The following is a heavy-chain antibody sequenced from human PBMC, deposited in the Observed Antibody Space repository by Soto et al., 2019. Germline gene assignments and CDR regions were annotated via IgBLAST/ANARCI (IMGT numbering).Heavy chain of an antibody. V-gene: IGHV3-21*01. Sequence: EVQLVESGGGLVKPGGSLRLSCAASGFTFSTYSMNWVRQAPGKGLEWVSSISSSSSYIYYADSVKGRFTISRDNAKNSLCRETKPLRAEDTAVYYCARDSGGDLKAFDIWGQGTMVTASS. J-gene: IGHJ3*02. CDR1: GFTFSTYS. D-gene: IGHD1-26*01. CDR3: ARDSGGDLKAFDI. CDR2: ISSSSSYI.